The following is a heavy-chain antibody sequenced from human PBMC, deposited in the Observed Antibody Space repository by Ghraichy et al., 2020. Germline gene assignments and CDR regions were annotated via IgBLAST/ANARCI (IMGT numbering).Heavy chain of an antibody. CDR2: IFYRGNA. J-gene: IGHJ4*02. Sequence: SETLSLTCTVSGYSISSGHWWAWIRQPPGKGLVGMGSIFYRGNADYNPSLKSRVIMSIDTSKNQFSLKLRSVTAADTAVYYCARSGSTSGNYLDSYWGQGTLVTVSS. CDR3: ARSGSTSGNYLDSY. V-gene: IGHV4-38-2*02. CDR1: GYSISSGHW. D-gene: IGHD1-26*01.